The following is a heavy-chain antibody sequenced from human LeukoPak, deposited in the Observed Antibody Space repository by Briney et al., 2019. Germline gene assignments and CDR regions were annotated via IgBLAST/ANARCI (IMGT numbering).Heavy chain of an antibody. CDR1: GYSFTSYW. J-gene: IGHJ6*03. D-gene: IGHD3-9*01. V-gene: IGHV5-51*01. CDR3: ARRTFDMNYYYSMDV. Sequence: GDSLKISCKGCGYSFTSYWIGWVRQMPGKGLEWMGIIYPGDSDTRYSPSFQGQVTISADKSISTAYLQWSSLKASDTAMYYCARRTFDMNYYYSMDVWGKGTRSPSP. CDR2: IYPGDSDT.